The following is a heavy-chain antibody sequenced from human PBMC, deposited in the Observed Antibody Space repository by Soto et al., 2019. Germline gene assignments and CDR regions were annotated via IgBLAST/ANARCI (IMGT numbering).Heavy chain of an antibody. CDR3: ARHRGSPGSYFGMDV. V-gene: IGHV5-51*01. D-gene: IGHD5-12*01. J-gene: IGHJ6*02. CDR2: IYPGDSDT. Sequence: GESLKISCKGSGYSFTSYWINWVGQMPGKGLEWMGVIYPGDSDTRYSPSFQGQVTISADKSINTAYLQWRSLKASDTAVYYCARHRGSPGSYFGMDVWGQGTTVTVSS. CDR1: GYSFTSYW.